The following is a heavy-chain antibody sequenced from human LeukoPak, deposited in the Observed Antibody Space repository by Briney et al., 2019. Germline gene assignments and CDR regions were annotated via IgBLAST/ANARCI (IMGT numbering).Heavy chain of an antibody. D-gene: IGHD6-19*01. CDR3: AGREVAVAGNYFDY. J-gene: IGHJ4*02. CDR1: GFSFSSYP. CDR2: ISYDGSNK. V-gene: IGHV3-30*04. Sequence: GGSLRLSCAASGFSFSSYPMHWVRQAPGKGLEWVAVISYDGSNKYYADSVKGRFTISRDNSKNTLYLQMNSLRAEDTAVYYCAGREVAVAGNYFDYWGQGTLVTVSS.